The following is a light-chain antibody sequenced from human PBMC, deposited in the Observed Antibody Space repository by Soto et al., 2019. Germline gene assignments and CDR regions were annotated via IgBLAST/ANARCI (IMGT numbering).Light chain of an antibody. CDR3: QQSYSTPST. V-gene: IGKV1-39*01. J-gene: IGKJ4*01. CDR2: SAS. CDR1: QSISSY. Sequence: DIQMTQSPSSLSASVGDRVTITCRASQSISSYLNWYQQKPGKAPKLLIDSASSLQSGVPSGFSGSGSGTEFTLTISSLQPEDFAAYYCQQSYSTPSTFGEGTKVEIK.